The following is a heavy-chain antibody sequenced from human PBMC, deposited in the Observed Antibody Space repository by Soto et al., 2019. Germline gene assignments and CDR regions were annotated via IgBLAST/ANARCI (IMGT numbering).Heavy chain of an antibody. CDR1: GYTFSNYG. V-gene: IGHV1-18*01. CDR3: ARVVPGAEAWFGP. Sequence: ASVKVSCKTSGYTFSNYGTTWVRQAPGQPLEWLGWISLYSDGTNYAQKFQGRVSMTTDTSTTTAYMELRSLRSDDTAVYYCARVVPGAEAWFGPWGQGTLVTVSS. D-gene: IGHD2-2*01. J-gene: IGHJ5*02. CDR2: ISLYSDGT.